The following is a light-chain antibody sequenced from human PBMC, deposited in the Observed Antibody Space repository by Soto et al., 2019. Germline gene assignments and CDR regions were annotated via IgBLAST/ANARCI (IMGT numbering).Light chain of an antibody. CDR1: QGIAKS. V-gene: IGKV1-27*01. Sequence: DIQMTQSTSSLSASVGDRVTITCRASQGIAKSLAWYQQKPGKAPKLLIYSASTLQSGVPSRFSGSGSGTDFTLTISSLQPEDVATYYCQKYNSAPWTFGQGTKVEIK. J-gene: IGKJ1*01. CDR2: SAS. CDR3: QKYNSAPWT.